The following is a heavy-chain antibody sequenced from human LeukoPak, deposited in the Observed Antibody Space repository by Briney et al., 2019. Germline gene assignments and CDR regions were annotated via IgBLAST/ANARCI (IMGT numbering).Heavy chain of an antibody. J-gene: IGHJ4*02. Sequence: SETLSLTCTVSGGSISSYYWSWIRQPPGKGLEWIGSIYYSGSTYYNPSLKSRVTISVDTSKNQFSLKLSSVTAADTAVYYCARLGLWQGRDYWGQGTLVTVSS. CDR2: IYYSGST. CDR1: GGSISSYY. D-gene: IGHD2-21*01. V-gene: IGHV4-39*01. CDR3: ARLGLWQGRDY.